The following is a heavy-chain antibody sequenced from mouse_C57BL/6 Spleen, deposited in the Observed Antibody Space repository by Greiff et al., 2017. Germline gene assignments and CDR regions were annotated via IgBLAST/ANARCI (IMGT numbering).Heavy chain of an antibody. D-gene: IGHD1-1*01. V-gene: IGHV5-4*01. CDR3: ARDYYGSSLDYFDY. Sequence: EVQLVESGGGLVKPGGSLKLSCAASGFTFSSYAMSWVRQTPEKRLEWVATISDGGSYTYYPDNVKGRFTISRDNAKNNLYLQMSHLKSEDTAMYYCARDYYGSSLDYFDYWGQGTTLTVSS. J-gene: IGHJ2*01. CDR2: ISDGGSYT. CDR1: GFTFSSYA.